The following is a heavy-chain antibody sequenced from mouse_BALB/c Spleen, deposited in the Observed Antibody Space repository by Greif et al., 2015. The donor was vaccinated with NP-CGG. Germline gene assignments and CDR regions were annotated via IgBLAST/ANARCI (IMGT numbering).Heavy chain of an antibody. J-gene: IGHJ4*01. CDR1: GFTFSDYY. CDR3: ASHDGASTMITTTPYAMDY. D-gene: IGHD2-4*01. Sequence: EVKLMESGGGLVKPGGSLKLSCAASGFTFSDYYMYWVRQTPEKRLEWVATISDGGSYTYYPDSVKGRFTISGDNAKNNLYRQMSSLKSEDTAMYYCASHDGASTMITTTPYAMDYWGQGTSVTVSS. V-gene: IGHV5-4*02. CDR2: ISDGGSYT.